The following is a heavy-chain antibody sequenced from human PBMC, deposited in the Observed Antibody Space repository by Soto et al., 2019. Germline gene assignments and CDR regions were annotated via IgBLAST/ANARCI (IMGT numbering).Heavy chain of an antibody. Sequence: QVQLVQSGAEVKKPGASVKVSCKASAYTFTSYYIHWVRQAPGQGLEWMGIINPNSGSTIYAKSFQGRVTMTRDTSTSTVYMELSSLRSDDTAVYYCARDSACITVLNYCVAFYIWGQGTMVTVSS. CDR2: INPNSGST. CDR1: AYTFTSYY. V-gene: IGHV1-46*01. J-gene: IGHJ3*02. CDR3: ARDSACITVLNYCVAFYI. D-gene: IGHD3-10*01.